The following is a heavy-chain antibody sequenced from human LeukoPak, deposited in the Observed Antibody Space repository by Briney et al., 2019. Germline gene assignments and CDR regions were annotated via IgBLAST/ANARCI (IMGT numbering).Heavy chain of an antibody. CDR2: ISYDGSNK. V-gene: IGHV3-30-3*01. CDR1: GFTFSRYA. CDR3: ARDGKGRNRIGYYFDY. J-gene: IGHJ4*02. Sequence: PGWCLRLSCAASGFTFSRYAMHWVRQAPGKGLEWVAVISYDGSNKYYGDSVRGRFTISRDNSKNTLYLQMNSLRAEDTAVYYCARDGKGRNRIGYYFDYWGQGTLVTVSS. D-gene: IGHD3-10*01.